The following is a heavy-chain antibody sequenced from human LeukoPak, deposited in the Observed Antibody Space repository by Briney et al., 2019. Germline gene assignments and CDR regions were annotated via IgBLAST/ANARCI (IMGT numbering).Heavy chain of an antibody. J-gene: IGHJ4*02. V-gene: IGHV4-61*02. CDR3: ARPRAYSSSWYDLGY. D-gene: IGHD6-13*01. CDR2: IYTSGST. Sequence: PSETLSLTCTVSGNSISSGDNYWSWIRQPAGKGLEWIGRIYTSGSTNYNPSLKSRVTISGDTSKNQFSLKLSSVTAADTAVYYCARPRAYSSSWYDLGYWGQGTLVTVSS. CDR1: GNSISSGDNY.